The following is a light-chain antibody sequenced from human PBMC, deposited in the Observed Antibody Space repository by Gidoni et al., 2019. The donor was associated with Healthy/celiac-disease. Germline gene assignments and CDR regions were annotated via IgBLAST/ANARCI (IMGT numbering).Light chain of an antibody. V-gene: IGLV2-14*03. CDR2: DVS. CDR3: SSYTSSSTVV. CDR1: SSDVGGYNY. Sequence: QAALTQPASVSGSPGQSITISCTGTSSDVGGYNYVSWYQQHTGKAPKLMIYDVSNRPSGVSTRFSGSKSGTTASLTISGLQAEDEADYYCSSYTSSSTVVFGGGTKLTVL. J-gene: IGLJ2*01.